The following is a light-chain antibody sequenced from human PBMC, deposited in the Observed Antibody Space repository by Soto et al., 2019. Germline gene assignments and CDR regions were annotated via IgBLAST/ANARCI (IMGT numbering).Light chain of an antibody. J-gene: IGLJ1*01. CDR2: DVR. V-gene: IGLV2-14*03. CDR3: TAFTRGITFV. CDR1: SSDVGAQNY. Sequence: QSALTQPASVSGSPGQSITISCTGTSSDVGAQNYVSWYQQHPGRAPKLIIFDVRDRPSGVSDRFSGSKSGNTASLTISGLQAEDEAEYYCTAFTRGITFVFGTGTKLTVL.